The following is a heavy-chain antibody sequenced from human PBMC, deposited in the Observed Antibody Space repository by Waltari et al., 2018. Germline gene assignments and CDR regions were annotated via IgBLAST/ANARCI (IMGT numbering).Heavy chain of an antibody. J-gene: IGHJ3*02. Sequence: QVQLVESGGGVVQPGESLRLSCAASGFTFNYYAMHWVRQAPGKGLEWVSVISYDGSDEYYADSMKGRFTISRDKSKNTLYLQMSSLRREDTAVYYCAFWLGEPYSENALDTWGQGTMVTVSS. V-gene: IGHV3-30*03. CDR3: AFWLGEPYSENALDT. CDR2: ISYDGSDE. CDR1: GFTFNYYA. D-gene: IGHD3-10*01.